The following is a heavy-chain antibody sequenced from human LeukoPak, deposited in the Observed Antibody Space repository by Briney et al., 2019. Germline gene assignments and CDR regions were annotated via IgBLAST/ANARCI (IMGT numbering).Heavy chain of an antibody. J-gene: IGHJ4*02. V-gene: IGHV3-48*01. CDR1: GFTFSSYS. CDR2: ISSSSSTI. CDR3: ARVLRTGWYYGSGSYLAY. Sequence: GGSLRLSCAASGFTFSSYSMNWVRQAPGKGLEWVSYISSSSSTIYYADSVKGRFTISRDNAKNSLYLQMNSLRAEDTAVYYCARVLRTGWYYGSGSYLAYWGQGTLVTVSS. D-gene: IGHD3-10*01.